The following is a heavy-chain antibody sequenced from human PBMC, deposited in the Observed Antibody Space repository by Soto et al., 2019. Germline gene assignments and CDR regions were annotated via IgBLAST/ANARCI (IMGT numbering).Heavy chain of an antibody. CDR3: ARAAY. CDR1: GFTLSTDW. J-gene: IGHJ4*01. CDR2: IKEDGSAT. V-gene: IGHV3-7*01. Sequence: GGSLRLSCAVSGFTLSTDWMSWARQAPGKGLEWVATIKEDGSATYYVDSVKGRFTISRDNAKNSLYMQMNSLRAEDTAVYYCARAAYWGHGTLVTVSS.